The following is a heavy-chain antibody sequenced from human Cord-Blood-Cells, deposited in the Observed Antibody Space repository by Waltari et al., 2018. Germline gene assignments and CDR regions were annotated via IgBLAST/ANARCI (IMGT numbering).Heavy chain of an antibody. CDR2: IIPILGIA. CDR1: GGTFSSYT. Sequence: QVQLVQSGAEVKKPGSSVKVSCTAYGGTFSSYTISWVRQAPGRGLEWMGRIIPILGIANYAQKFQGRVTITADKSTSTAYMELSSLRSEDTAVYYCARVYCSSTSCYGSWFDPWGQGTLVTVSS. V-gene: IGHV1-69*02. J-gene: IGHJ5*02. D-gene: IGHD2-2*01. CDR3: ARVYCSSTSCYGSWFDP.